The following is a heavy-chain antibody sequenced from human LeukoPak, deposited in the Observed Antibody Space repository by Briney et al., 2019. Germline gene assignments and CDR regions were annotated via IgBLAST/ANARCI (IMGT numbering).Heavy chain of an antibody. CDR1: GGSISSYY. CDR2: IYYTGST. J-gene: IGHJ4*02. Sequence: SETLSLTCTVSGGSISSYYWSWIRQPPGRGLEWIGYIYYTGSTNYNPSLKSRVTISVDTSKNQFSLKLSSVTAADTAVYFCARPYRSSWHGSFDYWGQGSLVTVSS. D-gene: IGHD6-13*01. CDR3: ARPYRSSWHGSFDY. V-gene: IGHV4-59*01.